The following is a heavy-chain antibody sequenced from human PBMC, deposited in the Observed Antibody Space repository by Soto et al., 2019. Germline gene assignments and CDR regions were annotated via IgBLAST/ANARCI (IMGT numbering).Heavy chain of an antibody. CDR3: ATGVVPAATPPQNLLAP. CDR1: GYTLTELS. J-gene: IGHJ5*02. D-gene: IGHD2-2*01. Sequence: ASVKVSCKVSGYTLTELSMHWVRQAPGKGLEWMGGFDPEDGETIYAQKFQGRVTMTEDTSTDTAYMELSSLRSEDTAVYYCATGVVPAATPPQNLLAPCGQGTLVPGSS. CDR2: FDPEDGET. V-gene: IGHV1-24*01.